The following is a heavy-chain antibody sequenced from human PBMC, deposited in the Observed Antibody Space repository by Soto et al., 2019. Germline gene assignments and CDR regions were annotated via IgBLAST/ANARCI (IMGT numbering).Heavy chain of an antibody. Sequence: TLSLTCPVSGGSISSGDYYWSWILQPPGKGLEWIGYIYYSGSTYYNPSLKSRVTISVDTSKNQFSLKLSSVTAADTAVYYCARVGYYDSSGYYSLDAFDIWGQGTMVTVSS. CDR1: GGSISSGDYY. V-gene: IGHV4-30-4*01. D-gene: IGHD3-22*01. J-gene: IGHJ3*02. CDR3: ARVGYYDSSGYYSLDAFDI. CDR2: IYYSGST.